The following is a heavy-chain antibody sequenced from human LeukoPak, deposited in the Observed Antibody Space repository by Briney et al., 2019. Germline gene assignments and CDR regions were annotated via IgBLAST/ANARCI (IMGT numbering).Heavy chain of an antibody. D-gene: IGHD3-22*01. CDR1: GFTFSSYD. CDR3: ARDSILSSGYPGELWAFDI. CDR2: ISGSGSST. J-gene: IGHJ3*02. V-gene: IGHV3-23*01. Sequence: GGSLRLSCAASGFTFSSYDMSWVRQAPGKGLEWVSGISGSGSSTYYADSVKGRFTISRDNSKSTLYLQMNSLRAEDTAVYYRARDSILSSGYPGELWAFDIWGQGTMVTVSS.